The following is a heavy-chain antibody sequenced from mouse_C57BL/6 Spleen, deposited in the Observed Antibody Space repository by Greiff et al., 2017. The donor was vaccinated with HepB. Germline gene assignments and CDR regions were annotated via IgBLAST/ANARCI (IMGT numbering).Heavy chain of an antibody. CDR3: ASPGGYDYDEGFAY. Sequence: EVQLQQSGPELVKPGASVKIPCKASGYTFTDYNMDWVKQSHGKSLEWIGDINPNNGGTIYNQKFKGKATLTVDKSSSTAYMELRSLTSEDTAVYYCASPGGYDYDEGFAYWGQGTLVTVSA. CDR1: GYTFTDYN. J-gene: IGHJ3*01. D-gene: IGHD2-4*01. CDR2: INPNNGGT. V-gene: IGHV1-18*01.